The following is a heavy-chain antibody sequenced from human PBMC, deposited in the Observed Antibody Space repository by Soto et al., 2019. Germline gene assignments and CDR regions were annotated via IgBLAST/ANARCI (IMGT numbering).Heavy chain of an antibody. CDR3: ARDSTRYFDWLLGALGAFDI. J-gene: IGHJ3*02. CDR2: IWYDGSNK. CDR1: GFTFSSYG. D-gene: IGHD3-9*01. V-gene: IGHV3-33*01. Sequence: GGSLRLSCAASGFTFSSYGMHWVRQAPGKGLEWVVVIWYDGSNKYYADSVKGRFTISRDNSKNTLYLQMNSLRAEDTAVYYCARDSTRYFDWLLGALGAFDIWGQGTMVTVSS.